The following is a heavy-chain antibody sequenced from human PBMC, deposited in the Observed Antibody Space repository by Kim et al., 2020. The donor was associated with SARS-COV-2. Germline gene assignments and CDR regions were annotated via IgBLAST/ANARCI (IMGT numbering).Heavy chain of an antibody. D-gene: IGHD2-8*01. V-gene: IGHV4-39*01. CDR2: IYYSGST. CDR1: GGSISSSSYY. J-gene: IGHJ4*02. Sequence: SETLSLTCTVSGGSISSSSYYWGWIRQPPGKGLEWIGSIYYSGSTYYNPSLKSRVTISVDTSKNQFSLKLSSVTAADTAVYYCASGTPTNGFDYWGQGTLVTVSS. CDR3: ASGTPTNGFDY.